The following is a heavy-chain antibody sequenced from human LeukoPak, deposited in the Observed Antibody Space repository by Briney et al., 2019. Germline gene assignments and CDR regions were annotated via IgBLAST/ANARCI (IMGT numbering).Heavy chain of an antibody. Sequence: GGSLRLSCAASGFTFSSYAMHWVRQAPGKGLEWVAVISYDGSNKYYADSVKGRFTISRDNSKNTLYLQMNSLRAEDTAVYYCARAGGPWSGYLGYWGQGTLVTVSS. V-gene: IGHV3-30-3*01. CDR2: ISYDGSNK. CDR1: GFTFSSYA. D-gene: IGHD3-3*01. CDR3: ARAGGPWSGYLGY. J-gene: IGHJ4*02.